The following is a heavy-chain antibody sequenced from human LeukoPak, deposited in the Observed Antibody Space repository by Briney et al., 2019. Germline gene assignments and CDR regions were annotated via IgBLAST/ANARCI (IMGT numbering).Heavy chain of an antibody. CDR2: ISSSNGYI. CDR3: ARHRKYERYSSGTSYYFDY. J-gene: IGHJ4*02. CDR1: GFTFSSYS. D-gene: IGHD6-25*01. Sequence: GGSLRLSCAASGFTFSSYSMNWVRQAPGKGLEWVSSISSSNGYIYYADSVRGRFTISRDNAKNSLYLQMNSLRAEDTAVYYCARHRKYERYSSGTSYYFDYWGQGTLVTVSS. V-gene: IGHV3-21*01.